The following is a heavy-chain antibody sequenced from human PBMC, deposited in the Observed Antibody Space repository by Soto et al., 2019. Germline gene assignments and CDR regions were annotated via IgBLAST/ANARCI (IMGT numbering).Heavy chain of an antibody. CDR1: GSSISRYY. D-gene: IGHD3-16*01. J-gene: IGHJ3*02. CDR2: IYYSGST. CDR3: ARRWGDAFDI. Sequence: SETLSLTCTVSGSSISRYYWSWIRQPPGKGLEWIGYIYYSGSTNYNPSLKSRVTISVDTSKNQFSLKLSSVTAADTAVYYCARRWGDAFDIWGQGTMVTVSS. V-gene: IGHV4-59*08.